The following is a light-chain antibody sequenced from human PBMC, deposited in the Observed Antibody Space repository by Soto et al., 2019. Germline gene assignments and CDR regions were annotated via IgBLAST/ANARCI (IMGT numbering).Light chain of an antibody. J-gene: IGKJ2*01. V-gene: IGKV3-20*01. Sequence: EIVLTQSPGTLSLSPGERATLSCRASQSVSSSYLAWYQQKPGQAPRLLIYGASSRATGIPDRFSGSGSGTDFTLTISRLEHEDVAVYYCQQYCSSYTFGQGTKLQIK. CDR3: QQYCSSYT. CDR1: QSVSSSY. CDR2: GAS.